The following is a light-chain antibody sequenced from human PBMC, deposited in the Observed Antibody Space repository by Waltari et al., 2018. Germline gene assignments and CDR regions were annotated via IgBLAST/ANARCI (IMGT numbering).Light chain of an antibody. V-gene: IGLV2-14*01. CDR2: DVS. Sequence: QSALTQSASVSGSPGQSITISCTGTSSDVGGYNYVSWYQQHPGKAPKFMIYDVSKRPSGVSNRFSGSKSGNTAYLTISGLQAEDEADYYCSSYTSSSTWVFGGGTKLTVL. CDR3: SSYTSSSTWV. J-gene: IGLJ3*02. CDR1: SSDVGGYNY.